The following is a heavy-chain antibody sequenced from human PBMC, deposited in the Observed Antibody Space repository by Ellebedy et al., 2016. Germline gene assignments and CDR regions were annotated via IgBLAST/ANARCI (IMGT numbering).Heavy chain of an antibody. CDR3: ARDRAFGGVIGGFDY. D-gene: IGHD3-16*02. Sequence: GESLKISXAASGFTVSSNYMSWVRQAPGKGLEWVSVIYSGGSTYYADSVKGRFTISRDNSKNTLYLQMNSLRAEDTAVYYCARDRAFGGVIGGFDYWGQGTLVTVSS. J-gene: IGHJ4*02. V-gene: IGHV3-53*01. CDR2: IYSGGST. CDR1: GFTVSSNY.